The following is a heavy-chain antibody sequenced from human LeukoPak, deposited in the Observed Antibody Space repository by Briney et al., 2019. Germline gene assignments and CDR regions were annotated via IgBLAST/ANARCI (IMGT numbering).Heavy chain of an antibody. CDR1: GGSFSGYH. J-gene: IGHJ4*02. V-gene: IGHV4-34*01. CDR2: INHSGST. CDR3: ARGQERDGYKVYYFDY. Sequence: SGTLSLTCAVYGGSFSGYHWSWIRQPPGKGLEWIGEINHSGSTNYNPSLLSRVTISVDTSKNQFSLKMSSVTAADTAVYYCARGQERDGYKVYYFDYWGQGTLVTVSS. D-gene: IGHD5-24*01.